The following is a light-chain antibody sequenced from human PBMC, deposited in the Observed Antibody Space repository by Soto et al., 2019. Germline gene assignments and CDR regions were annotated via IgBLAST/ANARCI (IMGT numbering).Light chain of an antibody. J-gene: IGLJ1*01. CDR2: QDN. CDR3: QAWDNTLYV. CDR1: KLGDKH. V-gene: IGLV3-1*01. Sequence: SYELTQPPSVSVSPGLTASITCSGDKLGDKHACWYQQKPGQSPVLVMYQDNKRPSGIPERFSGSKSGNTATLTISGTQAMDEADYYCQAWDNTLYVFGTGTKLTVL.